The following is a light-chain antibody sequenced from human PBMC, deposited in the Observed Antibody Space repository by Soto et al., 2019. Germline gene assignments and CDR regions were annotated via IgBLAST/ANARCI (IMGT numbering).Light chain of an antibody. J-gene: IGLJ3*02. Sequence: QSVLTQPPSVSAAPGQKVTISCSGSSSNIGNNYVSWYQQLPGTAPKLLIYDNNKRPSGIPDRFSGSKSGTSATLGITGLQTGDEADYYCGTWDSSLGARVFGGGTKLTAL. CDR1: SSNIGNNY. CDR3: GTWDSSLGARV. CDR2: DNN. V-gene: IGLV1-51*01.